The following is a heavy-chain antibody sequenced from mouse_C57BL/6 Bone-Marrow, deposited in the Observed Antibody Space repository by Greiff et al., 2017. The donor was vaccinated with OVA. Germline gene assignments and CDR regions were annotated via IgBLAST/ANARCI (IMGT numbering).Heavy chain of an antibody. CDR2: IYPGDGDT. CDR1: GYAFSSSW. V-gene: IGHV1-82*01. CDR3: ARSSANFDY. J-gene: IGHJ2*01. D-gene: IGHD3-3*01. Sequence: VKLQESGPELVKPGASVKISCKASGYAFSSSWMNWVKQRPGKGLEWIGRIYPGDGDTNYNGKFKGKATLTADKSSSTAYMQLSSLTSEDSAVYFCARSSANFDYWGQGTTLTVSS.